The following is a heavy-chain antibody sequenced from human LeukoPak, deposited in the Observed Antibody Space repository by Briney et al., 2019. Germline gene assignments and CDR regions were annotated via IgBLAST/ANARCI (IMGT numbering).Heavy chain of an antibody. CDR1: GYTFTDYY. CDR3: ARGGYYDSSGYYYVSVNWFDP. V-gene: IGHV1-69*04. Sequence: ASVKVSCKASGYTFTDYYLHWVRQAPGQGLEWMGRIIPILGIANYAQKFQGRVTITADKSTSTAYMELSSLRSEDTAVYYCARGGYYDSSGYYYVSVNWFDPWGQGTLVTVSS. J-gene: IGHJ5*02. CDR2: IIPILGIA. D-gene: IGHD3-22*01.